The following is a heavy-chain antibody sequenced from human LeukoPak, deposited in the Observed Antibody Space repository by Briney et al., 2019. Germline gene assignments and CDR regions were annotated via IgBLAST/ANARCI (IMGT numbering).Heavy chain of an antibody. CDR2: ISESGGAT. D-gene: IGHD3-16*01. CDR3: ATVGVGWVAFEY. J-gene: IGHJ4*02. V-gene: IGHV3-23*01. CDR1: GFMFSHSA. Sequence: GGSLRLSCAASGFMFSHSAMTWVRQTPGKGLEWVSGISESGGATYYAGSAKGRFTISRDNSKNTLYLQMNSPRSDDTAVYYCATVGVGWVAFEYWGQGALVTVSS.